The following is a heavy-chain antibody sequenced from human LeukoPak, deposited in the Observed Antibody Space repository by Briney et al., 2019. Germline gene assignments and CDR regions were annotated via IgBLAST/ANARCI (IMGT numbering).Heavy chain of an antibody. CDR3: ARAPGMAARPFYYYGMDV. D-gene: IGHD6-6*01. V-gene: IGHV5-51*01. J-gene: IGHJ6*02. CDR2: IYPGDSDT. CDR1: GYSFTSYW. Sequence: GESLKISCKGSGYSFTSYWIGWVRQMPGKGLEWMGIIYPGDSDTRYRPSFQGQVTISADKSISTAYLQWSSLKASDTAMYYCARAPGMAARPFYYYGMDVWGQGTTVTVSS.